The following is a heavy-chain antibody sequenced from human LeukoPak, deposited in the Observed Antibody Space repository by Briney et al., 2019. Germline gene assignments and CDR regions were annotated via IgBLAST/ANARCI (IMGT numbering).Heavy chain of an antibody. D-gene: IGHD1-20*01. CDR2: INPNSGGS. Sequence: APLKVSCKASVYTFTGYYLHWVRQAPGQGPEWMGWINPNSGGSNSAQKFQGRATMTRDTPLKTPYTERSRTTDHYTAVYNPARVRGITRAPGEYYYYLDVWGKGTTVTVSS. J-gene: IGHJ6*03. V-gene: IGHV1-2*02. CDR1: VYTFTGYY. CDR3: ARVRGITRAPGEYYYYLDV.